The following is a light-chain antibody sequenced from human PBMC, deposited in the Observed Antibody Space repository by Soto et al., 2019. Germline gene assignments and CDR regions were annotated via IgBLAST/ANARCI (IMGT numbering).Light chain of an antibody. CDR3: QQYGTSLYT. J-gene: IGKJ2*01. CDR2: RSS. Sequence: EIVLTQSPGTLSLSPGERATLSCRASRSVSNNYLAWYQQQPGQAPRLLIYRSSSRATGIPDRFSGSGSGTDFTLTISRLEPEDFAVYYCQQYGTSLYTFGQGTKLEIK. CDR1: RSVSNNY. V-gene: IGKV3-20*01.